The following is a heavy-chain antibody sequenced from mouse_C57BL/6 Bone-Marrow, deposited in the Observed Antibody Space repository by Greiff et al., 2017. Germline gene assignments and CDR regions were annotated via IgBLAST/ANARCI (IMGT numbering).Heavy chain of an antibody. V-gene: IGHV1-63*01. J-gene: IGHJ3*01. CDR2: IYPGGCYT. Sequence: QVQLQQSGAELVRPGTSVKMSCKASGYTFTNYWIGWAKQRPGHGLEWIGDIYPGGCYTNYNEKFKGKATLTADKSSSTAYMQFSSLTSEDSAIYYCALTMVTSWFAYWGQGTLVTVSA. D-gene: IGHD2-2*01. CDR1: GYTFTNYW. CDR3: ALTMVTSWFAY.